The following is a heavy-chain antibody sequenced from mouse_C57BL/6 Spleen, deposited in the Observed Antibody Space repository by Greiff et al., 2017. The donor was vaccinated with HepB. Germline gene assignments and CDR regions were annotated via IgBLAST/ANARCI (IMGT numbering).Heavy chain of an antibody. J-gene: IGHJ4*01. D-gene: IGHD2-4*01. CDR1: GFTFSSYG. CDR3: ARQPYYYYEGGYYYAMDY. V-gene: IGHV5-6*01. Sequence: EVQGVESGGDLVKPGGSLKLSCAASGFTFSSYGMSWVRQTPDKRLEWVATISSGGSYTYYPDSVKGRFTISRDNAKNTLYLQMSSLKSEDTAMYYCARQPYYYYEGGYYYAMDYLGQVASVTVSS. CDR2: ISSGGSYT.